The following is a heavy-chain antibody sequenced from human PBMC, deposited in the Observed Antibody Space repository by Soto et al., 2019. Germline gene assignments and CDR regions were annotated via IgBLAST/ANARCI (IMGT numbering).Heavy chain of an antibody. CDR2: ISSSSSYT. CDR3: ARDSRWMDGSNSFWYFQH. D-gene: IGHD3-3*01. Sequence: GGSLRLSCAASGFTFSDYYMSWIRQAPGKGLEWVSYISSSSSYTNYADSVKGRFTISRDNAKNSLYLEMNSLRAEDTAVYYCARDSRWMDGSNSFWYFQHWGQGT. V-gene: IGHV3-11*05. J-gene: IGHJ1*01. CDR1: GFTFSDYY.